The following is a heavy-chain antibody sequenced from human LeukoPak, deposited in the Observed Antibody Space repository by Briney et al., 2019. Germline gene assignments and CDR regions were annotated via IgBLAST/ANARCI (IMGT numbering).Heavy chain of an antibody. J-gene: IGHJ4*02. V-gene: IGHV4-4*02. D-gene: IGHD3-22*01. CDR2: IYHSGST. CDR1: GGSISSAYW. CDR3: ARYYYDSSGYDY. Sequence: PSETLSLTCAVSGGSISSAYWWSWVRQPPGKGLEWIGEIYHSGSTNCNPSLKSRVTLSVDTSKNQFSLKLSSVTAADTAVYYCARYYYDSSGYDYWGQGTLVTVSS.